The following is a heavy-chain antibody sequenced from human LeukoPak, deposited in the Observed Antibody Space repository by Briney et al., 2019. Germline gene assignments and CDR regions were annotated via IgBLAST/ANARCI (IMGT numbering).Heavy chain of an antibody. J-gene: IGHJ4*02. CDR1: GGSISSGGYY. Sequence: TASETLSLTCTVSGGSISSGGYYWSWIRQHPGKGLERIGYIYYSGSTYYNPSLKSRVTISVDTSKNQFSLKLSSVTAADTAVYYCARGPAYDSSGYYYPRGYDYWGQGTLVTVSS. D-gene: IGHD3-22*01. CDR3: ARGPAYDSSGYYYPRGYDY. V-gene: IGHV4-31*03. CDR2: IYYSGST.